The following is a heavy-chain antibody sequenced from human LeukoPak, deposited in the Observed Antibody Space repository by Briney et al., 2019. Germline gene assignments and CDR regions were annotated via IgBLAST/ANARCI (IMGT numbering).Heavy chain of an antibody. V-gene: IGHV3-74*01. CDR3: VRVGGRSSIGGDC. Sequence: GGSLRLSCAASGFTFSTCWMHWVRQAPGTGLVWVSRIKSDGSNSNYADCVKGRFTISRDNAKNTLYLQMNSLRAEDTAVYHCVRVGGRSSIGGDCWGQGTLVTVSS. J-gene: IGHJ4*02. CDR2: IKSDGSNS. D-gene: IGHD3-10*01. CDR1: GFTFSTCW.